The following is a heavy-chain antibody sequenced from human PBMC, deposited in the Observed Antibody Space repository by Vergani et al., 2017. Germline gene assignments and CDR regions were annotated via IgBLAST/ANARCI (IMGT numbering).Heavy chain of an antibody. CDR1: GFTFSSYS. J-gene: IGHJ1*01. D-gene: IGHD6-19*01. Sequence: EVQLVESGGGLVKPGGSLRLSCAASGFTFSSYSMNWVRQAPGKGLEWVSSISSSSSYTNYADSVKGRFTISRDNAKNSLYLQMNSLRAEDTAVYYCARIAVAAEYFQHWGQGTLVTVSS. V-gene: IGHV3-21*04. CDR3: ARIAVAAEYFQH. CDR2: ISSSSSYT.